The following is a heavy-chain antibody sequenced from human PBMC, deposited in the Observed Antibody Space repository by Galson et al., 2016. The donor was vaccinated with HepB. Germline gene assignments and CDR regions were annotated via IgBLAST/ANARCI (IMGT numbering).Heavy chain of an antibody. D-gene: IGHD1-1*01. CDR2: ITPYNGYT. V-gene: IGHV1-18*01. Sequence: SGYNLISYGMSWVRQAPGQGLEWIGWITPYNGYTNSARKVQGRITMTRDTVTSTAYMELRSLTSADTAVYYCAGRTGNYHYDGLDVWGQGTTVTVSS. J-gene: IGHJ6*02. CDR3: AGRTGNYHYDGLDV. CDR1: GYNLISYG.